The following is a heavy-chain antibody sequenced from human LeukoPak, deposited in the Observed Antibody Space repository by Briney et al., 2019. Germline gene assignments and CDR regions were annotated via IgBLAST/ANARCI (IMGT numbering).Heavy chain of an antibody. J-gene: IGHJ4*02. V-gene: IGHV4-4*07. D-gene: IGHD6-13*01. CDR1: GGSISSYY. Sequence: PSEILSLTRTVSGGSISSYYWTWVRQPAGKGLEWIRRIYTSGSTNYSPSLKSRVTMSVDTSKHEFSLKLNSVTAAETAVYYCARESTVAGTARYLDSWGQGTLVTVSS. CDR3: ARESTVAGTARYLDS. CDR2: IYTSGST.